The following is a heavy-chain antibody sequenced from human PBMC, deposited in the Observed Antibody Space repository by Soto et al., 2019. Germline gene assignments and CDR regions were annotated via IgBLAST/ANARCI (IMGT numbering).Heavy chain of an antibody. CDR3: ARESTLRAATQEVTAGAFDI. J-gene: IGHJ3*02. Sequence: GGSLRLSCAASGFTFSSYDMHWVRQATGKGLEWVSAIGTAGDTYYPGSVKGRFTISRENAKNSLYLQMNSLRAGDTAVYYCARESTLRAATQEVTAGAFDIWGQGTMVTVSS. V-gene: IGHV3-13*01. CDR1: GFTFSSYD. CDR2: IGTAGDT. D-gene: IGHD2-15*01.